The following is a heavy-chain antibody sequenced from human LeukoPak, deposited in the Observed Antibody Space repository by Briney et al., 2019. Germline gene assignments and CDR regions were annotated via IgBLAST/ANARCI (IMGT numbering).Heavy chain of an antibody. CDR3: ARHGRGYYNGMDV. J-gene: IGHJ6*02. Sequence: SETLSLTCTVSGGSISSCNYCWIWQPQPQGMEWNEYIYYSGSTNYNPSLESRVIISVDTSKNQFSLKVSSVTAADTSVYYCARHGRGYYNGMDVWGQGTTVTVSS. D-gene: IGHD3-10*01. CDR2: IYYSGST. CDR1: GGSISSCN. V-gene: IGHV4-59*08.